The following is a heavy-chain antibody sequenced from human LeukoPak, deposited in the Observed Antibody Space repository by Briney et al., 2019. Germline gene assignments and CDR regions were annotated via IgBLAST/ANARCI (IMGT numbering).Heavy chain of an antibody. J-gene: IGHJ4*02. V-gene: IGHV3-20*04. D-gene: IGHD6-19*01. Sequence: GGSLRLSCAISGFSFDDYGMSWVRQAPGKGLEWVSGISRNGGNTGYADSVKGRFTISRDNAKNSLYLQMNSLRAEDTAVYYCARDRRGWWDKIDYWGQGTLVTVSS. CDR2: ISRNGGNT. CDR3: ARDRRGWWDKIDY. CDR1: GFSFDDYG.